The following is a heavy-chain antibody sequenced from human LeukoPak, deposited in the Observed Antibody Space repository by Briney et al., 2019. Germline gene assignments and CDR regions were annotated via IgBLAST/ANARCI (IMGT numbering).Heavy chain of an antibody. CDR1: GVTFSSTP. V-gene: IGHV3-23*01. CDR2: ISGSGGNT. D-gene: IGHD2-15*01. CDR3: ARDYVVPIAFFNY. J-gene: IGHJ4*02. Sequence: GGSLRLSSAASGVTFSSTPRSSVRQAPGKGVESVSDISGSGGNTSYADSVKGQFTISRDNSKTTLYLQMNSLRAEATAVYYCARDYVVPIAFFNYWGQGTLVTVSS.